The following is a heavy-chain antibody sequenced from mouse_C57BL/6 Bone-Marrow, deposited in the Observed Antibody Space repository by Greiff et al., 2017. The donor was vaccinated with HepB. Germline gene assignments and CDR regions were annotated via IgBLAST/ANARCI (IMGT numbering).Heavy chain of an antibody. CDR1: GFSLTSYG. J-gene: IGHJ1*03. CDR3: AKRHRGGLRRGWYFDV. CDR2: IWGGGST. V-gene: IGHV2-9*01. Sequence: VMLVESGPGLVAPSQSLSITCTVSGFSLTSYGVDWVRQPPGKGLEWLGVIWGGGSTNYNSALMSRLSISKDNSKSQVFLKMNSLQTDDTAMYYCAKRHRGGLRRGWYFDVWGTGTTVTVSS. D-gene: IGHD2-4*01.